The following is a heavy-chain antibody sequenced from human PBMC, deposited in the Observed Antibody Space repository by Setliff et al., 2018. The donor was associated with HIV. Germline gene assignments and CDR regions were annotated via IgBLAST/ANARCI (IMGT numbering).Heavy chain of an antibody. V-gene: IGHV4-39*01. CDR1: GGSISSSTYY. Sequence: PSETLSLTCTVSGGSISSSTYYWGWIRQPPGKGLEWIGTIYYSGGTYYNPSLKSRLTISVDTSKNQFSLKLNSVTAADTAVYYCARRDGYSYGFYFDYWGQGTLVTVSS. CDR2: IYYSGGT. J-gene: IGHJ4*02. CDR3: ARRDGYSYGFYFDY. D-gene: IGHD5-18*01.